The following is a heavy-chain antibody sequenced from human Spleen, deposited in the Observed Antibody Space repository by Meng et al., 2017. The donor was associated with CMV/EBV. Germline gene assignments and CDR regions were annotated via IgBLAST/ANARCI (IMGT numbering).Heavy chain of an antibody. CDR1: GGSVSSGNYY. CDR3: AKIDSYHYYYGMDV. V-gene: IGHV4-61*01. CDR2: VYYSGST. J-gene: IGHJ6*02. D-gene: IGHD3-9*01. Sequence: SETLSLTCSVSGGSVSSGNYYWTWIRQPPGKGLEWIGYVYYSGSTNYNPSLKSRVTISIDTSKNQFSLRLSSVTAADTAVYYCAKIDSYHYYYGMDVWGQGTTVTVSS.